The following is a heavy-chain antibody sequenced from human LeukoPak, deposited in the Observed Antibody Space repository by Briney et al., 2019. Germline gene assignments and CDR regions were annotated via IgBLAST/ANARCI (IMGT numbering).Heavy chain of an antibody. V-gene: IGHV3-66*01. J-gene: IGHJ4*02. CDR1: GFTVSSNY. D-gene: IGHD5-12*01. Sequence: GGSLRLSCAASGFTVSSNYMSWVRQAPGKGLEWVSVFYASGSTSYTDSVKGRFTISRDISKNSLYLHMNSLRPEDTAVYYCAAKGNGYTGIYVFAHWGQGTLVTVSS. CDR2: FYASGST. CDR3: AAKGNGYTGIYVFAH.